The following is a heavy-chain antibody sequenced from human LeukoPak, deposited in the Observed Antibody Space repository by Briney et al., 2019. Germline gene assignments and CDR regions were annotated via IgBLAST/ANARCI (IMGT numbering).Heavy chain of an antibody. V-gene: IGHV3-23*01. CDR3: AKDGSSSWRVYYFDY. D-gene: IGHD6-6*01. Sequence: GGSLRLSCAVSGFTFSNYAMSWVRQAPEKGLEWVSAISGSGGSTYYADSVKGRFTISRDNSKNTLYLQMNSLRAGDTAVYYCAKDGSSSWRVYYFDYWGQGTLVTVSS. CDR1: GFTFSNYA. J-gene: IGHJ4*02. CDR2: ISGSGGST.